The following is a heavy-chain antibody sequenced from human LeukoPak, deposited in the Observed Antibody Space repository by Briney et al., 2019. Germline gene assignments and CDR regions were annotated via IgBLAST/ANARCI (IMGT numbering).Heavy chain of an antibody. V-gene: IGHV3-23*01. D-gene: IGHD4/OR15-4a*01. CDR1: GFTVSSYA. J-gene: IGHJ4*02. Sequence: GGCLRLSCAASGFTVSSYAMTWVRQAPGEGLEWVSGISVAAGSTYYAGSVKGRFTIFRDNSKNALYLQMNPLRAEDTAVYYCAKSGLSRFDYWGQGTLVTVSS. CDR3: AKSGLSRFDY. CDR2: ISVAAGST.